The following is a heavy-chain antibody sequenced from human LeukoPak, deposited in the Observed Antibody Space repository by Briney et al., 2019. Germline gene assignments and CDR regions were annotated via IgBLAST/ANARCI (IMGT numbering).Heavy chain of an antibody. CDR1: GGSISGGVYS. CDR2: IYYSGST. J-gene: IGHJ4*02. V-gene: IGHV4-39*07. Sequence: PSETLSLTCSVSGGSISGGVYSWNWIRQPPGKGLEWIRSIYYSGSTYYNPSLKSRVTISVDTSKNQFSLKLSSVTAADTAVYYCARALYYYDSSDGDFDYWGQGTQVTVSP. D-gene: IGHD3-22*01. CDR3: ARALYYYDSSDGDFDY.